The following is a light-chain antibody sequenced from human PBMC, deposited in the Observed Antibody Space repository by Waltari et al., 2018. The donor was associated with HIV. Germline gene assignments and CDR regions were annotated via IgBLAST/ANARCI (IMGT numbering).Light chain of an antibody. Sequence: QSALTQPRSVSGSPGQPATISCTGTSSDVVGYIHVSWYQQRPGKAPKLMIYDVRKRPQGVPDLFPGSKADNTASLTISGLQAEDEADYYCCSYASGAGTDRWLFGGGTKLTVL. CDR2: DVR. V-gene: IGLV2-11*01. J-gene: IGLJ2*01. CDR3: CSYASGAGTDRWL. CDR1: SSDVVGYIH.